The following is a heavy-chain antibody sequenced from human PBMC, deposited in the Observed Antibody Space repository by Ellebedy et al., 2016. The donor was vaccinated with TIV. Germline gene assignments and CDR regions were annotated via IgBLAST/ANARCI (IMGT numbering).Heavy chain of an antibody. J-gene: IGHJ3*02. CDR1: GFTFSSYN. V-gene: IGHV3-48*02. Sequence: GGSLRLXXAASGFTFSSYNMNWVRKAPGKGLEWVSYISSVLTIYYADSVKGRFTISRDNAKNSLYLQLNSLRDEDTAVYYCARDSPGWSAFDIWGQGTMVTVSS. CDR2: ISSVLTI. D-gene: IGHD3-9*01. CDR3: ARDSPGWSAFDI.